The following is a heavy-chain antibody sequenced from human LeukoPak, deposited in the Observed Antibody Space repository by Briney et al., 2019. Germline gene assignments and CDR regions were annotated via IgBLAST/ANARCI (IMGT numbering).Heavy chain of an antibody. CDR3: AREVNWFDP. CDR1: GFTFSRFN. Sequence: GKSQRLSCVASGFTFSRFNMHWVRQAPGKGLEWVSYISSSGSTIYYADSVKGRFTISRDNAKNSLYLQMNSLRAEDTAVYYCAREVNWFDPWGQGTLVTVSS. CDR2: ISSSGSTI. J-gene: IGHJ5*02. V-gene: IGHV3-48*04.